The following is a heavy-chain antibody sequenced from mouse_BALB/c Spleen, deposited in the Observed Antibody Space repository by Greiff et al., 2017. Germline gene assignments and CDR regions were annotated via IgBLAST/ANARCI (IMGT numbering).Heavy chain of an antibody. V-gene: IGHV1-82*01. CDR1: GYAFSSSW. CDR3: ARDYGSSYSFAY. J-gene: IGHJ3*01. Sequence: VKLQESGPELVKPGASVKISCKASGYAFSSSWMNWVKQRPGQGLEWIGRIYPGDGDTNYNGKFKGKATLTADKSSSTAYMQLSSLTSVDSAVYFCARDYGSSYSFAYWGQGTLVTVSA. CDR2: IYPGDGDT. D-gene: IGHD1-1*01.